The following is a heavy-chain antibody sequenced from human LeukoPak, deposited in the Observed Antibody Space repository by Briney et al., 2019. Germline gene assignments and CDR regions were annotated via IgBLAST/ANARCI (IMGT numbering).Heavy chain of an antibody. CDR2: ISSGSSTI. CDR1: EFTITNAY. V-gene: IGHV3-48*02. CDR3: ARPYYYGSGSYYLDY. J-gene: IGHJ4*02. Sequence: PGGSLRLSCAASEFTITNAYMNWVRQAPGKGLEWVSYISSGSSTIYYADSVKGRFTISRDNARNSLYLQMNSLRDEDTAVYYCARPYYYGSGSYYLDYWGQGTLVTVSS. D-gene: IGHD3-10*01.